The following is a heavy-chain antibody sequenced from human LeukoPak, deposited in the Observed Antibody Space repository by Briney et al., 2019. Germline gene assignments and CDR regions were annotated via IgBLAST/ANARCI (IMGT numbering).Heavy chain of an antibody. D-gene: IGHD6-19*01. Sequence: SGGSLRLSCAASGFTFSSYAMSWVRQAPVKGLEWVSAISGSGGSTYYADSVKGRFTISRDNSKNTLYLQMNSLRAEDTAVYYCAKDRQWLVYSIADYWGQGTLVTVSS. CDR3: AKDRQWLVYSIADY. CDR1: GFTFSSYA. CDR2: ISGSGGST. J-gene: IGHJ4*02. V-gene: IGHV3-23*01.